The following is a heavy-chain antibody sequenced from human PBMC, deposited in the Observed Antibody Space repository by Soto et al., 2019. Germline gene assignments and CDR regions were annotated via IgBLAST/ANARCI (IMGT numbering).Heavy chain of an antibody. V-gene: IGHV5-51*01. CDR3: ARDSGTLVGCSGGSCYSSPFDY. CDR1: GYSFSNYW. CDR2: IYPAASDA. J-gene: IGHJ4*02. Sequence: GESLKISCKGSGYSFSNYWIAWLRQMPGKGLEWIVIIYPAASDARYSPSFQGQVTISVDNSISTAYLQWSSLKASDTAMYYCARDSGTLVGCSGGSCYSSPFDYGGQGTLVTVSS. D-gene: IGHD2-15*01.